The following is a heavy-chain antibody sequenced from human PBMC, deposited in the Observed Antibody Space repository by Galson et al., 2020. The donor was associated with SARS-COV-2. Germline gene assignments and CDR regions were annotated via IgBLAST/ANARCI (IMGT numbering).Heavy chain of an antibody. CDR1: RYTFTAYN. Sequence: ASVKVSCRASRYTFTAYNLHWVRQAPGQGLAWMGWINPNSGSTHYAQRFQGRVTMTRDTSIITVYMELSRLRSDDTAVYYCARDFGCSSTSCYVRNNWFDPWGQGALVSVSS. J-gene: IGHJ5*02. D-gene: IGHD2-2*01. CDR2: INPNSGST. CDR3: ARDFGCSSTSCYVRNNWFDP. V-gene: IGHV1-2*02.